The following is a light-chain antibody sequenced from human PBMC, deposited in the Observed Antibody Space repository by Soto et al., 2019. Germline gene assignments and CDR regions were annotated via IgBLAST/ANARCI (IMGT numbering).Light chain of an antibody. V-gene: IGKV3-11*01. CDR3: QQRSDWQRT. CDR2: DAS. Sequence: EIVLTQSPATLSLSPGERATLTCRASPSVPNYLAWYQQKPGQAPGVLIYDASNRATGIPARFSGSGAGTDFTLTISSLEPEDFAVYYCQQRSDWQRTFGQGTKVDIK. CDR1: PSVPNY. J-gene: IGKJ1*01.